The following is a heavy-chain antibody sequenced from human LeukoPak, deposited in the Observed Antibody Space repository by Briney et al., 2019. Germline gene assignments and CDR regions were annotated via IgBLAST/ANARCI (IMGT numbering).Heavy chain of an antibody. D-gene: IGHD2-2*01. J-gene: IGHJ4*02. V-gene: IGHV4-59*01. CDR1: GGSISSYD. CDR3: ARELSYCSSTSCYPAYYFDY. CDR2: IYYSGST. Sequence: SETLPLTCTVSGGSISSYDWSWIRQPPGKGLEWIGYIYYSGSTNYNPSLKSRVTISVGTSKNQFSLKLSSVTAADTAVYYCARELSYCSSTSCYPAYYFDYWGQGTLVTVSS.